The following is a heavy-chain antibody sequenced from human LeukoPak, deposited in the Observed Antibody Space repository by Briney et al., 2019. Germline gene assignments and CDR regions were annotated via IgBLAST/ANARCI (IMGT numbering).Heavy chain of an antibody. V-gene: IGHV1-69*06. CDR1: GGTFSSYA. CDR3: ARGLGIVEMATDFDY. CDR2: IIPIFGTA. D-gene: IGHD5-24*01. Sequence: ASVKVSCKASGGTFSSYAISWVRQAPGQGLEWMGGIIPIFGTANYAQKFQGRVTITADKSTSTAYMELSSLRSEDTAVYYCARGLGIVEMATDFDYWGQGTLVTVSS. J-gene: IGHJ4*02.